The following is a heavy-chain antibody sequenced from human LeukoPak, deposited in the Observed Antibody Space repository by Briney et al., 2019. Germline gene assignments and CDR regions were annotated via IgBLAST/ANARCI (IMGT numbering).Heavy chain of an antibody. CDR3: ARGILGLIPIDY. CDR2: ISYDGSNK. Sequence: GGSLRLSCAASGFTFSSYAMHWVRQAPGKGLEWVAVISYDGSNKYYADSVKGRFTISRDNSKNTFYLQMNSLRVEDTAIYYCARGILGLIPIDYWGQGTLVTVSS. J-gene: IGHJ4*02. V-gene: IGHV3-30*14. D-gene: IGHD1-26*01. CDR1: GFTFSSYA.